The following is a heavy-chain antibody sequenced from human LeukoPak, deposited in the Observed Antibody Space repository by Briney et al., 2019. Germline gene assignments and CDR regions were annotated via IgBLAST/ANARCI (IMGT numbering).Heavy chain of an antibody. V-gene: IGHV1-18*01. CDR3: PRRAGSYYYYYYMDV. CDR1: GYTFTSYG. Sequence: ASVKVSCKASGYTFTSYGISWVRQAPGQGLEWMGWISAYNGNTNYAQKLQGRVTMTTDTSTSTAYMDLRDLTSDDTAVYYCPRRAGSYYYYYYMDVWGKGTTVTVSS. D-gene: IGHD1-26*01. J-gene: IGHJ6*03. CDR2: ISAYNGNT.